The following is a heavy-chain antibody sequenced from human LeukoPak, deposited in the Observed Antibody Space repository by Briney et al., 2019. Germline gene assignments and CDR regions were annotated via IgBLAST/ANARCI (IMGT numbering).Heavy chain of an antibody. V-gene: IGHV3-7*01. CDR1: GFTFSSYW. CDR3: ARGRRDYGDWGLFWDY. CDR2: IKQDGSEK. Sequence: GGSLRLSCAASGFTFSSYWMSWVRQAPGKGLEWVANIKQDGSEKYYVDSVKGRFTISRDNAKNSLYLQMNSLRAEDTAVYYCARGRRDYGDWGLFWDYWGQGTLVTVSS. D-gene: IGHD4-17*01. J-gene: IGHJ4*02.